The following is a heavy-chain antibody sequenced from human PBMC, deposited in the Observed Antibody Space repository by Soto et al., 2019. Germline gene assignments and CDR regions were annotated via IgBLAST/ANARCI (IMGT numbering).Heavy chain of an antibody. Sequence: VQLLESGGGLVQPGGSLRLSCAASGFTFSSYAMSWVRQAPGKGLEWVSAISGSGGSTYYADSVKGRFTISRDNSKNTLYLQMNSLRAEDTAVYYCASIPSSASGAFDIWGQGTMVTVSS. CDR1: GFTFSSYA. J-gene: IGHJ3*02. D-gene: IGHD6-19*01. CDR3: ASIPSSASGAFDI. V-gene: IGHV3-23*01. CDR2: ISGSGGST.